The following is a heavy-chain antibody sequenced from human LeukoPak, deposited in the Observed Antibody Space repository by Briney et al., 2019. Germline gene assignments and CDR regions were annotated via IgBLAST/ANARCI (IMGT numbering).Heavy chain of an antibody. CDR1: GFIFSSHW. D-gene: IGHD3-10*01. CDR3: ARDYGWSFAN. V-gene: IGHV3-7*03. J-gene: IGHJ4*02. CDR2: IKYDGSEQ. Sequence: GGSLRLSCTSSGFIFSSHWLNWVRQAPGKGPEWVANIKYDGSEQYYVDSVKGRFSISRDNTKNLLYLQMNSLRVEDTAVYYCARDYGWSFANWGQGTLVTVSS.